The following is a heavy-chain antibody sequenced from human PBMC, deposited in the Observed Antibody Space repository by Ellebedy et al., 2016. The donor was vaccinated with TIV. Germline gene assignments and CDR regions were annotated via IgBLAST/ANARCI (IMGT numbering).Heavy chain of an antibody. CDR2: IYYSGST. CDR1: GGSISSGGYY. V-gene: IGHV4-31*03. J-gene: IGHJ4*02. CDR3: ARAPDFDY. Sequence: LRLSCTVSGGSISSGGYYWSWIRQHPGKGLEWIGYIYYSGSTYYNPSLKSRGTISVDTSKNQFSLKLSSVTAADTAVYYCARAPDFDYWGQGTLVTVSS.